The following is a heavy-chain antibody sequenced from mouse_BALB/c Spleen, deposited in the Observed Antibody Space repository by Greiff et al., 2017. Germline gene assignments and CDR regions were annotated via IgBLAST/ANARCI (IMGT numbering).Heavy chain of an antibody. V-gene: IGHV5-6-3*01. D-gene: IGHD2-3*01. CDR2: INSNGGST. Sequence: EVQGVESGGGLVQPGGSLKLSCAASGFTFSSYGMSWVRQTPDKRLELVATINSNGGSTYYPDSVKGRFTISRDNAKNTLYLQMSSLKSEDTAMYYCAREGLLPLYAMDYWGQGTSVTVSS. J-gene: IGHJ4*01. CDR3: AREGLLPLYAMDY. CDR1: GFTFSSYG.